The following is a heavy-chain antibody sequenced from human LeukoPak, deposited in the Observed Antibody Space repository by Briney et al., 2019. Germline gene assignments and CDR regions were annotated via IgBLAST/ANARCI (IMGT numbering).Heavy chain of an antibody. CDR2: IWYDGRQK. D-gene: IGHD6-13*01. J-gene: IGHJ4*02. V-gene: IGHV3-33*01. CDR3: ARIFGTRLDY. CDR1: GFTFSRNG. Sequence: GRSLRLSCVASGFTFSRNGLHWVRQAPGKGLEWVSVIWYDGRQKYYADSVKGRFTISRDDSKNTLYLQMNSLRAEDTAVYYCARIFGTRLDYWGQGTVVTVS.